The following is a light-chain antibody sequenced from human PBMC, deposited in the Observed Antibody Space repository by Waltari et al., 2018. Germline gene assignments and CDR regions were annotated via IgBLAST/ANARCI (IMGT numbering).Light chain of an antibody. CDR2: SDI. CDR1: NIGRKH. Sequence: SYELPQSPSVSVASGETARITCGGDNIGRKHVHWYQSKAPQAPVLVIFSDIKRPSGIPDRFSGSNSGDTATLTISRVGAGDEADYYCQVWDSVGKFIFGGGTRLTVL. CDR3: QVWDSVGKFI. V-gene: IGLV3-21*01. J-gene: IGLJ2*01.